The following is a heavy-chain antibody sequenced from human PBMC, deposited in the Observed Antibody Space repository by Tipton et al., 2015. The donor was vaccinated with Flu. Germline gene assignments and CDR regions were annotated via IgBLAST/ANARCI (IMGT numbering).Heavy chain of an antibody. V-gene: IGHV1-18*01. D-gene: IGHD1-26*01. Sequence: QLVQSGAEVKKPGASVKVSCKASGYTFTSYGISWVRQAPGQGLEWMGWISAYNGNTNYAQKLQGRVTMTTDTSTSTAYMELRSQGSDDTAVYYCARDLASGGYDTPYYWGQGTLVTVSS. CDR3: ARDLASGGYDTPYY. CDR2: ISAYNGNT. J-gene: IGHJ4*02. CDR1: GYTFTSYG.